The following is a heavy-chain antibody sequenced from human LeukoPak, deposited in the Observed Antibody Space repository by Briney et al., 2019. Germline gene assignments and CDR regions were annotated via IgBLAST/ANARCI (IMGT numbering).Heavy chain of an antibody. CDR1: DGSLSGHY. J-gene: IGHJ3*02. D-gene: IGHD1-26*01. CDR2: INHSGST. Sequence: SETLSLTCAVYDGSLSGHYWSWIRQTPGKGLEWIGEINHSGSTNYNPPLKSRVTISVHTSKNHFSLKLSSVTAADTAMYYCARSDHNSWNAFDIWGQGTMVTVSS. V-gene: IGHV4-34*01. CDR3: ARSDHNSWNAFDI.